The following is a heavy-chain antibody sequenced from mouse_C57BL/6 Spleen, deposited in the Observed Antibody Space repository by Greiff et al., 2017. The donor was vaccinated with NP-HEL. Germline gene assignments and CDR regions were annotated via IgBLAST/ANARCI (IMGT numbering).Heavy chain of an antibody. V-gene: IGHV1-82*01. D-gene: IGHD1-1*01. CDR1: GYAFSSSW. J-gene: IGHJ1*03. CDR3: ARVRGVYGSSDWYFDV. Sequence: QVQLQQSGPELVKPGASVKISCKASGYAFSSSWMNWVKQRPGKGLEWIGRIYPGDGDTNYNGKFKGKATLTADKSSSTAYMQLSSLTSEDSAVFYCARVRGVYGSSDWYFDVWGTGTTVTVSS. CDR2: IYPGDGDT.